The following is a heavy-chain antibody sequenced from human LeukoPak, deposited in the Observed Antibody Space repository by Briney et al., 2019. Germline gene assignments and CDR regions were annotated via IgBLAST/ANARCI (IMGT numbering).Heavy chain of an antibody. CDR1: GFSLSTSGVG. CDR2: IYWNDDE. CDR3: AHRLSFFYDGRGYQHYFDY. J-gene: IGHJ4*02. V-gene: IGHV2-5*01. Sequence: SGPALVKPTQTLTLTFTFSGFSLSTSGVGVGRIRQPPGKALEWLALIYWNDDERYSPSLKSRLSITKDTSKNQVVLTMTNMDPVDTATYYCAHRLSFFYDGRGYQHYFDYWGQGTLVTVSS. D-gene: IGHD3-22*01.